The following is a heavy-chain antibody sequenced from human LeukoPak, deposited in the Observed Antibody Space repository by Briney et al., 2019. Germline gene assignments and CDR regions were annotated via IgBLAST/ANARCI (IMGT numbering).Heavy chain of an antibody. D-gene: IGHD3-16*01. CDR1: GFTFSAYA. Sequence: GGSRRLSCAASGFTFSAYAMTWVRQAPGKGLEWVSLISAGGGNTYHAGSVKGRFTVSRDNSKNTLYLEMNSLRAEDSAVYYCAKDRDMITFGGAWGQGTLVTVSS. V-gene: IGHV3-23*01. J-gene: IGHJ5*02. CDR3: AKDRDMITFGGA. CDR2: ISAGGGNT.